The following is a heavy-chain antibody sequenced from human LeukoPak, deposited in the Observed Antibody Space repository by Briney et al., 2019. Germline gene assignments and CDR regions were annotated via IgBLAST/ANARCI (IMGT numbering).Heavy chain of an antibody. D-gene: IGHD4/OR15-4a*01. J-gene: IGHJ5*02. Sequence: SETLSLTCAVYGGSFSGYFWGWIRHPPGMGLEWIGSRSYSGSTYSNPSLKGRVTISVDTPKNQFSLTLRSVTAADTAVYYCARQDDSDHGDPNWFDPWGPGTLVTVSS. CDR2: RSYSGST. V-gene: IGHV4-39*01. CDR3: ARQDDSDHGDPNWFDP. CDR1: GGSFSGYF.